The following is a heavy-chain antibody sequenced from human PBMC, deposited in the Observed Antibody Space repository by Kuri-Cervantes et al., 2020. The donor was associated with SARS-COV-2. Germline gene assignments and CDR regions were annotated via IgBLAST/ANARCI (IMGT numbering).Heavy chain of an antibody. D-gene: IGHD3-3*01. V-gene: IGHV3-30*18. J-gene: IGHJ6*02. CDR2: ISYDGSNK. CDR1: GFTFSSYG. CDR3: AKDLGIRDFWSGYSYGMDV. Sequence: GGSLRLSCAASGFTFSSYGMHWVRQAPGKGLEWVAVISYDGSNKYYADSVKGRFTISRDNSKNTLYLQMNSLRVEDTAVYYSAKDLGIRDFWSGYSYGMDVWGQGTTVTVSS.